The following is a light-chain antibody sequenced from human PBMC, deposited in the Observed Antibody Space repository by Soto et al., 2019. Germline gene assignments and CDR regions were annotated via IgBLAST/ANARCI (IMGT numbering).Light chain of an antibody. CDR1: SSDVGAYNY. Sequence: QSVVTQPASVSGSPGQSIALSCTGTSSDVGAYNYVSWYQQHPGKAPKLMIYDVSHRPSGASDRFSGSKSGNTASLTISGLQPEDEADYCCTSYKSSTTYVYGTGTKATVL. CDR2: DVS. J-gene: IGLJ1*01. CDR3: TSYKSSTTYV. V-gene: IGLV2-14*01.